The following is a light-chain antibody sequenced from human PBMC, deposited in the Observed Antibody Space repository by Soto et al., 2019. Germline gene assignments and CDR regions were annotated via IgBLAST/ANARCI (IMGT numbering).Light chain of an antibody. CDR2: KAS. CDR1: QSFSSW. Sequence: DIQMTQSPTTLSASVGDXVTISCRASQSFSSWSAWYQQKPGKAPKLLIYKASSLQSGVPSRFSGSGSGTEFTLTISSLQPDDFATYYCQQYNSFPWTFGQGTK. J-gene: IGKJ1*01. V-gene: IGKV1-5*03. CDR3: QQYNSFPWT.